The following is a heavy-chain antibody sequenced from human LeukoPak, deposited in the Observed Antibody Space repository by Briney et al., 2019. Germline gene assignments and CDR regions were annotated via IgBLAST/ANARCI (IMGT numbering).Heavy chain of an antibody. CDR2: ISGSGGST. CDR1: GFTFSSYA. J-gene: IGHJ4*02. CDR3: AKLLGGSNFWSGYYTDPAYYFDY. Sequence: GGSLRLSCAASGFTFSSYAMSWVRQAPGEGLEWVSAISGSGGSTYYADSVKGRFTISRDNSKNTLYLQMNSLRAEDTAVYYCAKLLGGSNFWSGYYTDPAYYFDYWGQGTLVTVSS. D-gene: IGHD3-3*01. V-gene: IGHV3-23*01.